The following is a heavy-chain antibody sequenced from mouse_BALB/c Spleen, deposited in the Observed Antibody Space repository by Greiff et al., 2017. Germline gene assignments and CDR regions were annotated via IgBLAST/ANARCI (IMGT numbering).Heavy chain of an antibody. J-gene: IGHJ2*01. CDR1: GYTFTNYW. CDR3: AGGDYGYDGGHFDY. CDR2: IYPGGGYT. D-gene: IGHD2-14*01. Sequence: QVQLQQSGAELVRPGTSVKMSCKAAGYTFTNYWIGWVKQRPGHGLEWIGDIYPGGGYTNYNEKFKGKATLTADTSSSTAYMQLSSLTSEDSAIYYWAGGDYGYDGGHFDYWGQGTTLTVSS. V-gene: IGHV1-63*02.